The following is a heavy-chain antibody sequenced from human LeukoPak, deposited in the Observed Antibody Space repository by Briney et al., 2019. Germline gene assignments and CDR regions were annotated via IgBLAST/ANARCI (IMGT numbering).Heavy chain of an antibody. D-gene: IGHD3-10*01. V-gene: IGHV4-39*07. CDR1: GGSISSSSYY. Sequence: SETLSLTCTVSGGSISSSSYYWGWIRQPPGKGLEWIGSIYHSGSTYYNPSLKSRVTISVDTSKNQFSLKLSSVTAADTAVYYCAREQYYYGSGSPQGFDYWGQGTLVTVSS. CDR2: IYHSGST. CDR3: AREQYYYGSGSPQGFDY. J-gene: IGHJ4*02.